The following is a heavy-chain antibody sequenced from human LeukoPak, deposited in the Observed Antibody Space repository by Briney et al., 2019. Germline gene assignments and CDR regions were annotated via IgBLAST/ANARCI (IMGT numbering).Heavy chain of an antibody. J-gene: IGHJ4*02. CDR2: VRVDGHTT. CDR1: GFIFSNYG. D-gene: IGHD3-22*01. Sequence: PGGTLRLSCVASGFIFSNYGMSWVRQVPGKGLEWVSSVRVDGHTTFYADSVKGRFTISRDNSKNTLYLQMNSLRAEDTAVYYCAKPLGDSSGYYFSARTPFDYWGQGTLVTVSS. CDR3: AKPLGDSSGYYFSARTPFDY. V-gene: IGHV3-23*01.